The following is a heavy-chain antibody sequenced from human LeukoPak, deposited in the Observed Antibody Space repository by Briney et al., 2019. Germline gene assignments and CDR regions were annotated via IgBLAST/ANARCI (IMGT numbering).Heavy chain of an antibody. J-gene: IGHJ4*02. CDR2: VSGGNHHT. V-gene: IGHV3-23*01. Sequence: PGGSLRLSCAASGFTFSSYAMSWVRQAPGRGLEWVSSVSGGNHHTYYADSVKGRFTISRDNSKSSLFLHMSSLRVEDSAVYYCAKGISADGYNFERGADHWGQGTLVIVSS. D-gene: IGHD5-24*01. CDR1: GFTFSSYA. CDR3: AKGISADGYNFERGADH.